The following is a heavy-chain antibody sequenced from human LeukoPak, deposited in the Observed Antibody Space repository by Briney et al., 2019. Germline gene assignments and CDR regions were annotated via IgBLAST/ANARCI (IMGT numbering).Heavy chain of an antibody. Sequence: SETLSLTCAVYGGSFSGYYWSWIRQPPGKGLEWIGEINHSGSTNYNPSLKSRVTISVDTSKNQFSLKLSSVTAADTAVYYCARHERSRYCSSTSCRYNWFDPWGQGTLVTVSS. CDR2: INHSGST. D-gene: IGHD2-2*01. J-gene: IGHJ5*02. CDR3: ARHERSRYCSSTSCRYNWFDP. V-gene: IGHV4-34*01. CDR1: GGSFSGYY.